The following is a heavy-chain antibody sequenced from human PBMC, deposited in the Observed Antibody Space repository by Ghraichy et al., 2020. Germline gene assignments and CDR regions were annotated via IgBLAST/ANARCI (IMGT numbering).Heavy chain of an antibody. CDR2: ISSSGSTI. D-gene: IGHD5-18*01. J-gene: IGHJ4*02. CDR1: GFTFSSYE. Sequence: GGSLRLSCAASGFTFSSYEMNWVRQAPGKGLEWVSYISSSGSTIYYADSVKGRFTISRDNAKNSLYLQMNSLRAEDTAVYYCARGYSYAQFDYWGQGTLVTVSS. CDR3: ARGYSYAQFDY. V-gene: IGHV3-48*03.